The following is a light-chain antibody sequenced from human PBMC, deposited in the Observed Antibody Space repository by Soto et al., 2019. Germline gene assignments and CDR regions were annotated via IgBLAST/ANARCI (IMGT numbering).Light chain of an antibody. J-gene: IGLJ1*01. CDR3: SSYTSSSTGV. CDR2: DVS. CDR1: SSDVGGYNY. Sequence: QSALTQPASVSGSPGQSITISCTGTSSDVGGYNYVSWYQQHPGKAPKLMIYDVSNRPSGVSNRVSGSKSGNTASLTISGLQAEDEADYYCSSYTSSSTGVFGTGTKLTCL. V-gene: IGLV2-14*01.